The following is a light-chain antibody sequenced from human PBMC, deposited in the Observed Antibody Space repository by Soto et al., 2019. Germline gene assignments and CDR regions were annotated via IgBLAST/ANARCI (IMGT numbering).Light chain of an antibody. J-gene: IGKJ4*01. Sequence: VMTQSPTTLSVSPGERATLSCRASHSVGSNLAWYQQNPGQAPRLLIYGASTRATGVPARFSGSGSATQFTLTISSLQSEDFGFYYCQQYKHWPVAFGGGAKVEIK. CDR2: GAS. CDR3: QQYKHWPVA. V-gene: IGKV3-15*01. CDR1: HSVGSN.